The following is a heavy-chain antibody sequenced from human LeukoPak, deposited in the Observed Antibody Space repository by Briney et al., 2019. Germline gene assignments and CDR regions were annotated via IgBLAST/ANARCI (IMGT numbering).Heavy chain of an antibody. V-gene: IGHV3-21*01. CDR2: ISSSGSYI. J-gene: IGHJ3*02. D-gene: IGHD3-3*01. CDR1: GFTFSSYS. CDR3: ARVSQQNTIFGVVIIRLDAFDI. Sequence: PGGSLRLSCAASGFTFSSYSMNWVRQAPGKGLEWVSSISSSGSYIYYADSVKGRFTISRDNAKNSLYLQMNSLRAEDTAVYYCARVSQQNTIFGVVIIRLDAFDIWGQGTMVSVSS.